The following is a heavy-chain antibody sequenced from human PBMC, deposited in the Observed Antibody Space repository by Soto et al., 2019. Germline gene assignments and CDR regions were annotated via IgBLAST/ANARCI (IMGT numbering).Heavy chain of an antibody. CDR1: GFTVSSNY. J-gene: IGHJ4*02. V-gene: IGHV3-66*01. CDR2: INRDGRT. Sequence: PGGSLRLSCAASGFTVSSNYLSWVRQAPGKGLEWVSLINRDGRTYYADSVKGRFTISRDNSKNTVHLQMNSLRADDTAVYYCAGESVAGRTGFDYRAQGTLVTGSS. CDR3: AGESVAGRTGFDY. D-gene: IGHD6-19*01.